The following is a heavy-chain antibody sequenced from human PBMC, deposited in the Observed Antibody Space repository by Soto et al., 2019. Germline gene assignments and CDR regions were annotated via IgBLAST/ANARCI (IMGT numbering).Heavy chain of an antibody. J-gene: IGHJ6*02. V-gene: IGHV1-69*13. CDR3: ARDGVVVAATHYYYGMDV. CDR2: IIPIFGTA. D-gene: IGHD2-15*01. Sequence: RASVKVSCKASGGTFSSYAISWVRQAPGQGLEWMGGIIPIFGTANYAQKFQGRVTITADESTSTAYMELSSLRSEDTAVYYCARDGVVVAATHYYYGMDVWGQGTTVTVSS. CDR1: GGTFSSYA.